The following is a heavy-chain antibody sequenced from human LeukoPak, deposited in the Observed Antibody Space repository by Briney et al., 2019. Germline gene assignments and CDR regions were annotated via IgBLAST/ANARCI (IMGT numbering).Heavy chain of an antibody. Sequence: SETLSLTCAVSGGSISTNNWWSWVRRAPGKGLQWIGQIYHRGGTNYNPSLSSRVTMSVDRSKNQVSLKLSSVTAADTAIYYCARESVGDGKTMDFFDYWGQGIPVTVSS. J-gene: IGHJ4*02. CDR1: GGSISTNNW. CDR3: ARESVGDGKTMDFFDY. CDR2: IYHRGGT. D-gene: IGHD3-10*01. V-gene: IGHV4-4*02.